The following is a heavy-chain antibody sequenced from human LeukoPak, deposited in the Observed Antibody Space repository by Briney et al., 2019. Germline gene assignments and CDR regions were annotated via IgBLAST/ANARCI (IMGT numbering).Heavy chain of an antibody. J-gene: IGHJ3*02. Sequence: GGSLRLSCAASGFTFSSYAMSWVRQAPGKGLEWVSAISGSGGSTYYADSVKGRFTISRDNSKNTLYLQMNSLRAEDTAVYYCARDGYIYCSGGSCYEDAFDIWGQGTMVTVSS. V-gene: IGHV3-23*01. CDR2: ISGSGGST. CDR1: GFTFSSYA. D-gene: IGHD2-15*01. CDR3: ARDGYIYCSGGSCYEDAFDI.